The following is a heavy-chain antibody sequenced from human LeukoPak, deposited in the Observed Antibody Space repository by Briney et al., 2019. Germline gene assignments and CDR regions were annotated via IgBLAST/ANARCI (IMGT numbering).Heavy chain of an antibody. J-gene: IGHJ5*02. CDR3: ASVGFFGNWFDP. Sequence: ASVKVSCKASGNTFTNSNIHWVRQAPGEGLEWMGIINTGAGGTNYARKFQGRVTMSRDTSTSTVYLELSSLRSEDTAVYYCASVGFFGNWFDPWGQGTLVIVSS. CDR2: INTGAGGT. V-gene: IGHV1-46*01. D-gene: IGHD3-3*01. CDR1: GNTFTNSN.